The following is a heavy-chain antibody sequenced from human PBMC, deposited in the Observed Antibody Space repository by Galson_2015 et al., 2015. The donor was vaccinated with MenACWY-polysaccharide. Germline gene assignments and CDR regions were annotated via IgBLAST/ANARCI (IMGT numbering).Heavy chain of an antibody. Sequence: CAISGDSVSRYSAAWNWIRQSPSRGLEWQGRTYYRSKRCYDYTVSVKSRITFNPDTSKNQFSLQLNSVTPEDTAVYYCASHLIMILFGGVILILYYYRMDVWGQGTTVTVSS. CDR1: GDSVSRYSAA. CDR3: ASHLIMILFGGVILILYYYRMDV. CDR2: TYYRSKRCY. V-gene: IGHV6-1*01. J-gene: IGHJ6*02. D-gene: IGHD3-16*01.